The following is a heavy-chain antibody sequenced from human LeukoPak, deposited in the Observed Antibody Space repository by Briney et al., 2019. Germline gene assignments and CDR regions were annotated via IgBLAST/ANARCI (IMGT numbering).Heavy chain of an antibody. D-gene: IGHD6-13*01. J-gene: IGHJ4*02. CDR3: ARVRIVAAAGYYYFDY. CDR2: ISAYNGNT. CDR1: GYTFTSYG. V-gene: IGHV1-18*01. Sequence: ASVKVSCKASGYTFTSYGISWVRQAPGQGLEWMGWISAYNGNTNYAQKLQGRVTMTTDTSTSTAYMELRSLRSDDTAVYYCARVRIVAAAGYYYFDYWGQGTLVTVSS.